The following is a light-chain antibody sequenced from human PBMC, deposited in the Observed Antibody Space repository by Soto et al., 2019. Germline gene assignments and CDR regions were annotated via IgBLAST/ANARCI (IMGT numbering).Light chain of an antibody. V-gene: IGKV1-5*03. CDR1: QSISIW. Sequence: DIHMTQSPSTLSASVGDRVTITFRASQSISIWLAWYQQKPGKAPNLLIYKTSSLETGDPSRFSGSGSGTEFTLTISSLQPDDFATYYCQHWNDYSWTFGQGTKVEVK. CDR2: KTS. J-gene: IGKJ1*01. CDR3: QHWNDYSWT.